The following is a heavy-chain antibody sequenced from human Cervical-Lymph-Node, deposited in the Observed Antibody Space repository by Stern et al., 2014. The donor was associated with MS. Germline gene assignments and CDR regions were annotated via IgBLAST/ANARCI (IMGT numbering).Heavy chain of an antibody. CDR3: ARGHIPYAYNYLFDY. J-gene: IGHJ4*02. V-gene: IGHV3-33*01. Sequence: QVQLVESGGGVVQPGTSLRLSCAASGFTFRSYGMHWVRQAPGKGLGWGALAWYDGSTAYYTNSVKGRFTISRDNSKNTLFLQMNSLTAEDTAVYYCARGHIPYAYNYLFDYWGQGTLVTVSS. D-gene: IGHD5-24*01. CDR2: AWYDGSTA. CDR1: GFTFRSYG.